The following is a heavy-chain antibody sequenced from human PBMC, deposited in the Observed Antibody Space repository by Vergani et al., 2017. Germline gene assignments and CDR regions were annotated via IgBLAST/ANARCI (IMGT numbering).Heavy chain of an antibody. J-gene: IGHJ5*02. V-gene: IGHV1-18*01. CDR3: ALLYCSSTSCYNGWFDP. CDR2: ISAYNGNT. CDR1: GYTFTSYG. D-gene: IGHD2-2*02. Sequence: QVQLVQSGAEVKKPGASVKVSCKASGYTFTSYGISWVRQAPGQGLEWMGWISAYNGNTNYAQKLQGRVTMTTDTSTSTAYMELRSLRSDDTAVYYCALLYCSSTSCYNGWFDPWGQGTLVTVSS.